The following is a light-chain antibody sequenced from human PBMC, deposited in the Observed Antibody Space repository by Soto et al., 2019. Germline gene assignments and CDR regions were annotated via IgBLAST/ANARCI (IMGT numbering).Light chain of an antibody. Sequence: EVVLTQSPATLSVSPGARATLSCRSSQSVSLNLAWYQQKPGQAPRLLIYGASTRATGVPARFSGSGSATEFTLSISSLQSEDVAVYYCQQYGDWPPETFGQGTKLEI. CDR1: QSVSLN. CDR3: QQYGDWPPET. V-gene: IGKV3-15*01. J-gene: IGKJ2*01. CDR2: GAS.